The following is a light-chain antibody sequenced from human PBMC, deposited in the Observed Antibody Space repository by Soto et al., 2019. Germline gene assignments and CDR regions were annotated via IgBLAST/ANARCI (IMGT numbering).Light chain of an antibody. J-gene: IGLJ2*01. CDR2: EAS. CDR1: TSNIGSYIL. Sequence: QSALTQPASVSGSPGQSITISCTGTTSNIGSYILVSWYQQHPGKAPKLLIYEASTRPSGVSNRFSGSTSGNTASLTISGLQAEDEADYYCCSYAGSSTYVFGGGTKLTVL. V-gene: IGLV2-23*01. CDR3: CSYAGSSTYV.